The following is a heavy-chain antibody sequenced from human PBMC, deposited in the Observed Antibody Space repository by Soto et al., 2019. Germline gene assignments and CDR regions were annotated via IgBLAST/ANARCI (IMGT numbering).Heavy chain of an antibody. D-gene: IGHD1-26*01. Sequence: QVQLVQSGVEVKKPGASVKVSCKASGYTFTTYGISWVRQAPGQGLEWVGWVSPYDGDTNYADALQGRVTMTTDTSTTTAYMELRRLRSDDTAMYYCARDHGGSYQADSFDPWGQGTLVIVSS. CDR2: VSPYDGDT. J-gene: IGHJ5*02. CDR3: ARDHGGSYQADSFDP. CDR1: GYTFTTYG. V-gene: IGHV1-18*01.